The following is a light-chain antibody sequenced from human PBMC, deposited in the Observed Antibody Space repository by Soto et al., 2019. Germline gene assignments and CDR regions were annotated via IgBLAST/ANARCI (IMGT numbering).Light chain of an antibody. J-gene: IGKJ5*01. CDR1: QSLSSS. Sequence: IVLTQSPPTLSVSPWEGAALACRASQSLSSSLAWHQQKPGQAPRLLIYGASTRATGIPARFSGSGSGTECPRTISSLQSEDVAVHYCQQYDSWPITFGQGTRLEIK. V-gene: IGKV3-15*01. CDR3: QQYDSWPIT. CDR2: GAS.